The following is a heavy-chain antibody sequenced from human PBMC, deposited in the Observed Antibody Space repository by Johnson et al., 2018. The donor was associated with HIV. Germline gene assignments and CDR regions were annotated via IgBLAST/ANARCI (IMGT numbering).Heavy chain of an antibody. CDR2: ISYDGSNK. Sequence: QVQLVESGGGVVQPGRSLRLSCAASGFSLSSYAMHWVRQAPGKGLEWVAVISYDGSNKFYADSVKGRFTISRDNSKNTLYLQMNSLRAEDTAVYYCASPWARYSISSLDAFDIWGQGTMVTVSS. V-gene: IGHV3-30*04. J-gene: IGHJ3*02. CDR3: ASPWARYSISSLDAFDI. D-gene: IGHD6-6*01. CDR1: GFSLSSYA.